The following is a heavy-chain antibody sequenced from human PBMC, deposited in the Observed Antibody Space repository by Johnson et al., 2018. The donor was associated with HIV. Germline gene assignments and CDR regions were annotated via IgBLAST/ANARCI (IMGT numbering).Heavy chain of an antibody. Sequence: QVQLVESGGGLIQPGGSLRLSCAASGFTVSSNYMSWVRQAPGKGLEWVSAISSSGSIIYYTDSVKGRFTISRDNARNSLYLQMNSLRAEDTAVYYCARVRYSSGWPIYAFDIWGQGTVVIVSS. CDR3: ARVRYSSGWPIYAFDI. V-gene: IGHV3-11*04. CDR2: ISSSGSII. J-gene: IGHJ3*02. D-gene: IGHD6-19*01. CDR1: GFTVSSNY.